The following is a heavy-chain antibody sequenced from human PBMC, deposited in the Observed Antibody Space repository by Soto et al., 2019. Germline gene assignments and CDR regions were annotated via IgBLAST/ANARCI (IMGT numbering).Heavy chain of an antibody. J-gene: IGHJ3*02. Sequence: SETLSLTCTVSGGSISSYYWSWIRQPPGKGLEWIGYIYYSGSTNYNPSLKSRVTISVDTSKNQFSLKLSSVTAADTAVYYCAGRWGSAFDIWGQGTMVTVSS. D-gene: IGHD1-26*01. CDR2: IYYSGST. CDR3: AGRWGSAFDI. CDR1: GGSISSYY. V-gene: IGHV4-59*08.